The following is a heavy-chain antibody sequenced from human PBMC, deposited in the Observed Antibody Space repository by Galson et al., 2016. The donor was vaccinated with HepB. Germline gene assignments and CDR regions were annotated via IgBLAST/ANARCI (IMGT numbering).Heavy chain of an antibody. D-gene: IGHD3/OR15-3a*01. Sequence: SLRLSCAVSGFTVSNNYMSWVRQAPGQGLEWVSVIYSGGGTYYADSVKGRFTISRDNSKNTVYLQMNSLRAEDTAVYYCARLDVVRGRDYWGQGTLVTVSS. J-gene: IGHJ4*02. CDR3: ARLDVVRGRDY. CDR1: GFTVSNNY. V-gene: IGHV3-53*01. CDR2: IYSGGGT.